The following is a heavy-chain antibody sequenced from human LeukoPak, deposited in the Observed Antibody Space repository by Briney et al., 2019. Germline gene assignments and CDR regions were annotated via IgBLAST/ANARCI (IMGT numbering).Heavy chain of an antibody. CDR1: GFTFSSYA. J-gene: IGHJ4*02. V-gene: IGHV3-23*01. D-gene: IGHD5-12*01. Sequence: GGSLRLSCAASGFTFSSYAMSWVRQAPGKGLEWVSAISGSGGSTYYADSVKGRFTTSRDNSKNTLYLQMNSLRAEDTAVYYCAKRAPYYGGYVGYYFDYWGQGTLVTVSS. CDR3: AKRAPYYGGYVGYYFDY. CDR2: ISGSGGST.